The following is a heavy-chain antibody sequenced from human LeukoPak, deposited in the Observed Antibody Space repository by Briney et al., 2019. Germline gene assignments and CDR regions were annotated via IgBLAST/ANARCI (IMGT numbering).Heavy chain of an antibody. V-gene: IGHV1-18*01. D-gene: IGHD3-10*01. CDR2: ISAYNGNT. CDR3: ARTVFGELSYYYYMDV. Sequence: ASVKVSRKSSVYTFTSYGISWVRQAPAQGLEWMGWISAYNGNTNYAHKLQGRVTMTTDTSTSTAYMELRSLRSDDTAVYYCARTVFGELSYYYYMDVWGKGTTVTVSS. J-gene: IGHJ6*03. CDR1: VYTFTSYG.